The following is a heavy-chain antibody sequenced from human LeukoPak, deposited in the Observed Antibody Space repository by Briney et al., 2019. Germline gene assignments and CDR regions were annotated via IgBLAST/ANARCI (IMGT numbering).Heavy chain of an antibody. CDR1: GYTFTSYD. CDR2: MNPNSGNT. V-gene: IGHV1-8*01. D-gene: IGHD2-8*01. J-gene: IGHJ4*02. CDR3: ARGLGCTNGVCYNY. Sequence: ASVKVSCKASGYTFTSYDINWVRQATGQGLEWMGWMNPNSGNTGYAQKLQGRVTMTRNTSISTAYMELSSLRSEDTAVYYCARGLGCTNGVCYNYWDQGTRVTVSS.